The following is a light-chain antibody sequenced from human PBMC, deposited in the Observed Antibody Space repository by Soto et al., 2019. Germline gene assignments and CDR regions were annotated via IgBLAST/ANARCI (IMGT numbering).Light chain of an antibody. Sequence: DIQMTQSPSTLSAFVGDRVTITCRATQSINNWLAWYQQKPGKAPKVLIYKASSLESGVPSRFSGSGSGTEFTLTISSLQPDDFATYYCQQYNSYSPTFGQGTKVEIK. CDR1: QSINNW. CDR2: KAS. CDR3: QQYNSYSPT. J-gene: IGKJ1*01. V-gene: IGKV1-5*03.